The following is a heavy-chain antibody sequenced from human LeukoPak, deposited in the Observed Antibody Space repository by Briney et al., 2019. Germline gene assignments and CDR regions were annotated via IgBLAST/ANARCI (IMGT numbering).Heavy chain of an antibody. V-gene: IGHV3-23*01. CDR1: GFTFSSYA. D-gene: IGHD2-15*01. Sequence: GGSLRLTCAGSGFTFSSYAMSWVRQAPGKGLEWVSAISGSGGSTFYADSVKGRFTISRDNSKNTLYLQMSSLRAEDTAVYHCARGFCSGGSCYSYDYWGQGTLVTVSS. CDR3: ARGFCSGGSCYSYDY. CDR2: ISGSGGST. J-gene: IGHJ4*02.